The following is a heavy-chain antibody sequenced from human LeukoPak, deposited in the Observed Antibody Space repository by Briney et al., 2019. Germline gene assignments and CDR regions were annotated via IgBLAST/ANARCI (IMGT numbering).Heavy chain of an antibody. Sequence: GGSLRLSCAGSGFIFSSHAMNWVRQAPGKGLEWVSLISGNGVSTYYADSVKGRFTISRDNSKNTLYLQMNSLRAEDTAVYYCAKERGFYGCNSFDYWGQGTLVTVSS. CDR1: GFIFSSHA. D-gene: IGHD4-23*01. J-gene: IGHJ4*02. V-gene: IGHV3-23*01. CDR2: ISGNGVST. CDR3: AKERGFYGCNSFDY.